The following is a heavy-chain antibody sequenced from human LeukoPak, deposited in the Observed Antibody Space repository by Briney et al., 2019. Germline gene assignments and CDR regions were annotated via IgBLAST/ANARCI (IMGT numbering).Heavy chain of an antibody. V-gene: IGHV4-39*01. D-gene: IGHD3-10*01. CDR3: ARAIGFDDSGRYYPDY. CDR2: VYYSGGT. CDR1: GGSISRSNYY. Sequence: PSENLSLTCTVSGGSISRSNYYWGWSRQPPGKGLEWIGSVYYSGGTYYNPSLKSQVTISVDTSKNQFSLKVSSVTAADTAVYFCARAIGFDDSGRYYPDYWGQGTLVSVSS. J-gene: IGHJ4*01.